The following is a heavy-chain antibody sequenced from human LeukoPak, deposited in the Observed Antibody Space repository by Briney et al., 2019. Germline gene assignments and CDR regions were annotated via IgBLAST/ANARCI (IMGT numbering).Heavy chain of an antibody. D-gene: IGHD2-2*01. Sequence: SETLSLTCTVSGGSISSSSYYWGRIRQPPGKGLEWIGSIYYSGSTYYNPSLKSRVTISVDTSKNQFSLKLSSVTAADTAVYHCAGLGLGPYCSSTSCSWGQGALVTVSS. CDR3: AGLGLGPYCSSTSCS. J-gene: IGHJ5*02. CDR1: GGSISSSSYY. CDR2: IYYSGST. V-gene: IGHV4-39*01.